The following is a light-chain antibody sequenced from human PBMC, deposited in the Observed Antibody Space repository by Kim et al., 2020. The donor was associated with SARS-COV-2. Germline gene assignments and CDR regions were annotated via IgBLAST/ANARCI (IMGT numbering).Light chain of an antibody. CDR2: SDD. J-gene: IGLJ3*02. CDR3: AAWDDRLNGPV. Sequence: QRVTISGSGSSANSGNNAVNWYQQLPGKSPNLLIYSDDQLPSGVSDRFSASKSGTSASLAISGLQSEDEADYYCAAWDDRLNGPVFGGGTQLTVL. V-gene: IGLV1-36*01. CDR1: SANSGNNA.